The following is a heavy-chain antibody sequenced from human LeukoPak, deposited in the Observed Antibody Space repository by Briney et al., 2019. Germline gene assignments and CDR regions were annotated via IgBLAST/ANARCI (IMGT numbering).Heavy chain of an antibody. CDR3: ARDLGFSTYYFDY. Sequence: SQTLSLXCTVSGGSISSGSYYWSWIRQPAGKGLEWIGRIYTSGSTNYNPSLKSRVTISVDTSKNQFSLKLSSVTAAGTAVYYCARDLGFSTYYFDYWGQGTLVTVSS. CDR1: GGSISSGSYY. CDR2: IYTSGST. V-gene: IGHV4-61*02. D-gene: IGHD2/OR15-2a*01. J-gene: IGHJ4*02.